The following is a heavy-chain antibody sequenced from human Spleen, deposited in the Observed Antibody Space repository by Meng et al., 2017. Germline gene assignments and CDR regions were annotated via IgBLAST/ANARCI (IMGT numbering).Heavy chain of an antibody. J-gene: IGHJ5*02. V-gene: IGHV4-4*02. CDR1: GGFIRYNYL. Sequence: LDAAGPGLVEPSGTLVLTWAMSGGFIRYNYLWDLVRPPPGKGLEWIGEIYHSGSTNYNPSLKSRVTTSVDKSKNQFSLKLSSVTAADTAVYYCARVVPAANPAWFDPWGQGTLVTVSS. D-gene: IGHD2-2*01. CDR3: ARVVPAANPAWFDP. CDR2: IYHSGST.